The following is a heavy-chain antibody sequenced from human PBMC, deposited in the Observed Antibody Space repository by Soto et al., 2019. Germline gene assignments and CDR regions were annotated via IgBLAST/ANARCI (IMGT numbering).Heavy chain of an antibody. CDR3: AHLSRNSWFDP. V-gene: IGHV2-5*01. D-gene: IGHD4-4*01. J-gene: IGHJ5*02. CDR1: GFSISTSEAA. CDR2: IYWNDDK. Sequence: QITLKESGPTLVKPTQTLTLTCTFAGFSISTSEAAVGWIRQPPGEALEWLAHIYWNDDKRYSPSLKSRLTSTKDASKIQVVLTMTNMDPVDTATYYCAHLSRNSWFDPWGQGTLVTVSS.